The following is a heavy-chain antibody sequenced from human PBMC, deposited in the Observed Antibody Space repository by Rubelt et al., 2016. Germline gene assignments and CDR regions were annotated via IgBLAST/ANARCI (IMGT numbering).Heavy chain of an antibody. CDR2: INPNSGGT. D-gene: IGHD6-19*01. Sequence: QVQLVQSGAEVKKPGASVKVSCKASGYTFTGYYMHWVRQAPGQGLEWVGRINPNSGGTNYAQKFQGRGTMTRDTSITTAYMGLSRLRSDDTAVFYCARESSSGWYIDYWGQGTLVTVSS. V-gene: IGHV1-2*06. CDR3: ARESSSGWYIDY. J-gene: IGHJ4*02. CDR1: GYTFTGYY.